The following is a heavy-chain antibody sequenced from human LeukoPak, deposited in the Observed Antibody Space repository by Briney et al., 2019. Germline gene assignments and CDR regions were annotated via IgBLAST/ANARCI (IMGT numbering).Heavy chain of an antibody. D-gene: IGHD2/OR15-2a*01. CDR1: GFTFSNYE. V-gene: IGHV3-48*03. J-gene: IGHJ4*02. Sequence: GGSLRLSCTASGFTFSNYEMHWVRQAPGQGLEWVAYFNRDGRDIYYSCSARGRFTLSSDKAKNSVVLQMNSLRAADTATYFCARGRIIRLESFFDLWGQGTLVTVSS. CDR3: ARGRIIRLESFFDL. CDR2: FNRDGRDI.